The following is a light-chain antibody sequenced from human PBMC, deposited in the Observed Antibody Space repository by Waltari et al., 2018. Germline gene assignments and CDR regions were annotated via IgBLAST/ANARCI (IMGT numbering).Light chain of an antibody. J-gene: IGLJ2*01. V-gene: IGLV3-9*01. Sequence: SYELTQPLSVSVALGQTARITWGGKNIGTKNVHWYQQKSGQAPVLVIYRDSNRPSGIPERFSGSNSGNTATLTISRAQAGDEADYYCQVWDSSTAAVFGGGTKLTVL. CDR2: RDS. CDR1: NIGTKN. CDR3: QVWDSSTAAV.